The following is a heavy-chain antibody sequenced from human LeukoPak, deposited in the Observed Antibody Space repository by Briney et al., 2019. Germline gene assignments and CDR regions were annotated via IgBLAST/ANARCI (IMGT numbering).Heavy chain of an antibody. Sequence: PSETLSLTCAVYGGSFSGYYWSWIRQPSGKGLEWIGEINHSGSTNYNPSLKSRVTISVDTSKNQFSLKLSSVTAADTAVYYCARDYGSGSYYSWFDPWGQGTLVTVSS. CDR1: GGSFSGYY. CDR2: INHSGST. V-gene: IGHV4-34*01. J-gene: IGHJ5*02. CDR3: ARDYGSGSYYSWFDP. D-gene: IGHD3-10*01.